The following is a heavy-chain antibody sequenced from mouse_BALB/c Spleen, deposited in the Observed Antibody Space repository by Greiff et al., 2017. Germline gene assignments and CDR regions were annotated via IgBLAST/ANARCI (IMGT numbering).Heavy chain of an antibody. V-gene: IGHV6-6*02. D-gene: IGHD1-2*01. J-gene: IGHJ3*01. CDR3: TIYYGYAWFAY. CDR1: GFTFSSYW. Sequence: DVQLQESGGGLVQPGGSMKLSCVASGFTFSSYWMSWVRQSPEKGLEWVAEIRLKSDNYATHYAESVKGKFTISRDDSKSRLYLQMNSLRAEDTGIYYCTIYYGYAWFAYWGQGTLVTVSA. CDR2: IRLKSDNYAT.